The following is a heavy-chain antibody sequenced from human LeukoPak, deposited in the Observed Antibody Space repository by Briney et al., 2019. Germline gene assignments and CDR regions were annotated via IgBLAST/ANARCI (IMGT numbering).Heavy chain of an antibody. D-gene: IGHD6-19*01. CDR2: INPSGGSA. CDR1: GYTFTSYY. CDR3: ARDPPGVAVVHYGMDV. J-gene: IGHJ6*02. Sequence: ASVRVSCKASGYTFTSYYMHWVRQAPGQELEWMGIINPSGGSASYAQKFQGRVTMTRDTSTSTVYMELSSLRSEDTAVYYCARDPPGVAVVHYGMDVWGQGTTVTVSS. V-gene: IGHV1-46*01.